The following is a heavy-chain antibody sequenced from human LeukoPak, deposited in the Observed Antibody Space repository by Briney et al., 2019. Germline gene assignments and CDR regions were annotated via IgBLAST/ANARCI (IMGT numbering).Heavy chain of an antibody. CDR2: ISGSGGST. Sequence: GGSLRLSCAASGFTFSSYWMTWVRQAPGKGLEWVSGISGSGGSTYYADSVKGRFTISRDNSKNTLYLQMNSLRAEDTAVYYCAKDDKYSSRIYYFDYWGQGTLVTVSS. D-gene: IGHD6-13*01. V-gene: IGHV3-23*01. J-gene: IGHJ4*02. CDR3: AKDDKYSSRIYYFDY. CDR1: GFTFSSYW.